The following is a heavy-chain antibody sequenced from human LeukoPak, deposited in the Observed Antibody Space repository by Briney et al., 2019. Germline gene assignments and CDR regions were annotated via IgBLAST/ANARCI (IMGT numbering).Heavy chain of an antibody. V-gene: IGHV3-7*01. CDR1: GFTFSTYS. D-gene: IGHD3-10*01. Sequence: GGSLRLSCEVSGFTFSTYSMIWVRQSPGKGLQWVANMKKDGSESKYVDSVKGRFTIHRDNAKNSLYLQMNNVRAEDTGVYYCGRHRAGSGTYFIDHWGQGTLVSVSS. J-gene: IGHJ4*02. CDR3: GRHRAGSGTYFIDH. CDR2: MKKDGSES.